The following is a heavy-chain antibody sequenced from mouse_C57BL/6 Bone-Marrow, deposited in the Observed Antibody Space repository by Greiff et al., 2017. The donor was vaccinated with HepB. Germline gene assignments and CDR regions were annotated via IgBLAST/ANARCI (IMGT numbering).Heavy chain of an antibody. J-gene: IGHJ1*03. V-gene: IGHV1-55*01. Sequence: VQLQQSGAELVKPGASVKMSCKASGYTFTSYWITWVKQRPGQGLEWIGDIYPGSGSTNYNEKFKSKATLTVDTSSSTAYMQLSSLTSEDSAVYYCARRINWGGYFDVWGTGTTVTVSS. CDR3: ARRINWGGYFDV. D-gene: IGHD4-1*01. CDR2: IYPGSGST. CDR1: GYTFTSYW.